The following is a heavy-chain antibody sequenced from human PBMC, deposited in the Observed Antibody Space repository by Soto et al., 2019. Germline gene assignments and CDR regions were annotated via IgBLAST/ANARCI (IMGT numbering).Heavy chain of an antibody. CDR1: GGSISSYY. V-gene: IGHV4-4*07. Sequence: QVQLQESGPGLVKPSETLSLTCTVSGGSISSYYWSWIRQPAGKGLEWIGRIYTSGSTNYNPSLKSQVPRSVDTSRTHFSLRLSSVTAEATAVYYCERDQASGSGYDLTWFDPWGQGTLVTVSS. D-gene: IGHD5-12*01. CDR2: IYTSGST. J-gene: IGHJ5*02. CDR3: ERDQASGSGYDLTWFDP.